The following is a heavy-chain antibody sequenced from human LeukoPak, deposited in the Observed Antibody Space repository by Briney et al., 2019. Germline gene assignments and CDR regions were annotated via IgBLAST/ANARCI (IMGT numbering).Heavy chain of an antibody. CDR2: IYYSGST. CDR3: ARDRVYCSSTSCSGDWFDP. D-gene: IGHD2-2*01. Sequence: SETLSLTCTVSGGSISSYYWSWIRQPPGKGLEWIGYIYYSGSTNYNPSLKSRGTISVDTSKNQFSLKLSSVTAADTAVYYCARDRVYCSSTSCSGDWFDPWGQGTLVTVSS. V-gene: IGHV4-59*01. J-gene: IGHJ5*02. CDR1: GGSISSYY.